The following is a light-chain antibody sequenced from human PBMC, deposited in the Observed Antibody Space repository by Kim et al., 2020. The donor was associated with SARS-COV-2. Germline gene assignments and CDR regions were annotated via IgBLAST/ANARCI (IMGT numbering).Light chain of an antibody. J-gene: IGLJ2*01. CDR3: LLSYSGAHVV. Sequence: QAVVTQEPSLTVSPGGTVTLTCAASTGAVTSGHYPYWFQQKPGQAPRTLIYDTSNKHSWTPARFSGSLLGDKAALTLSGAQPEDEAEYYCLLSYSGAHVVFGGGTQLTVL. V-gene: IGLV7-46*01. CDR2: DTS. CDR1: TGAVTSGHY.